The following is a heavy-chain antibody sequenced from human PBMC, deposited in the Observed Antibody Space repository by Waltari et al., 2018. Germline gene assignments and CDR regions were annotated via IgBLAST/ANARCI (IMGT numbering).Heavy chain of an antibody. J-gene: IGHJ3*02. Sequence: EVQLVESGGGLVKPGGSLRLSCAASGFTFSSYSMNWVRQAPGKGLEWVSSISSSSSYIYYADSVKGRFTISRDNAKNSLYLQMNSLRAEDTAVYYCARAVSGNDAFDIWGQGTMVTVSS. CDR3: ARAVSGNDAFDI. CDR2: ISSSSSYI. CDR1: GFTFSSYS. V-gene: IGHV3-21*01. D-gene: IGHD1-1*01.